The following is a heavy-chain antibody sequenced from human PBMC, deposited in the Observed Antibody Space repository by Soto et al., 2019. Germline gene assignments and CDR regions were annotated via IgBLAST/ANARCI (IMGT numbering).Heavy chain of an antibody. D-gene: IGHD4-17*01. J-gene: IGHJ4*02. CDR2: ISYDGSNK. CDR3: AKEAVHGDYDY. V-gene: IGHV3-30*18. CDR1: GFTFSSYG. Sequence: QVQLVESGGGVVQRGRSLRLSCAASGFTFSSYGMHWVRQAPGKGLEWVAVISYDGSNKYYADSVKGRFTISRDNSKNTLYLQMNSLRAEDTAVYYRAKEAVHGDYDYWRQGTLVTVSS.